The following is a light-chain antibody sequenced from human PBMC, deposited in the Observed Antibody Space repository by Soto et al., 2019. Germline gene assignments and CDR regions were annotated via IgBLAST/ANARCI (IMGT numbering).Light chain of an antibody. V-gene: IGLV2-11*01. CDR2: DVT. Sequence: QSVLTQPRSVSRSPGQSVTISCTGTSSDVGGYTYVSWYQQHPGKAPKFMIYDVTKRPSGVPDRFSGSKSGNTASLTISGLQAEDEADYYCCSYAGSYNYIFGTGTKLTVL. CDR3: CSYAGSYNYI. J-gene: IGLJ1*01. CDR1: SSDVGGYTY.